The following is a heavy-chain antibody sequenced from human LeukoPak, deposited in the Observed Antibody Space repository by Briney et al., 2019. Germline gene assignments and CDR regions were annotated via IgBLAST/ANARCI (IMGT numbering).Heavy chain of an antibody. CDR1: GFTFSSSA. CDR3: VKPKYIAVAGTPFDY. D-gene: IGHD6-19*01. V-gene: IGHV3-23*01. Sequence: GGSLRLSCAASGFTFSSSAMKWVREAPGQGLECVSSISGGEGAAYYPGSVKGRFTISRDNSKNTVYLQMNSLRAEDTAVYYCVKPKYIAVAGTPFDYWGQGTLVTVSS. CDR2: ISGGEGAA. J-gene: IGHJ4*02.